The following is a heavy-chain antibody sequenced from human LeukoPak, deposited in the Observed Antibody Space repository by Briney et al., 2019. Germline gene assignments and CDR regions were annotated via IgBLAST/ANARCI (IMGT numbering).Heavy chain of an antibody. J-gene: IGHJ4*02. CDR2: ISAYNGNT. Sequence: ASVKVSCKASGYTFSSYDISWVRQAPGQGLEWMGWISAYNGNTNYAQKFQGRAPITADKSTITAYMELSSLRSEDTAVYYCARDLYYYDSSGYYRPFDYWGQGTLVTVSS. V-gene: IGHV1-18*01. CDR3: ARDLYYYDSSGYYRPFDY. D-gene: IGHD3-22*01. CDR1: GYTFSSYD.